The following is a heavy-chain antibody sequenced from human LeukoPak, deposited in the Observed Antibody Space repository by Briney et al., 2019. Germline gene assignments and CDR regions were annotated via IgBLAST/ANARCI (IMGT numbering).Heavy chain of an antibody. Sequence: GGSLRLSCTASGFSPNGHWMSWVRQAAGKGLEWVASIRQNGVEKHHVDSVKGRFIISRDNAENSVSLQMNSLRDEDTAMYYCARLLGESTIYDLWGQGTLVTVSS. CDR2: IRQNGVEK. D-gene: IGHD3-16*01. V-gene: IGHV3-7*01. CDR1: GFSPNGHW. J-gene: IGHJ5*02. CDR3: ARLLGESTIYDL.